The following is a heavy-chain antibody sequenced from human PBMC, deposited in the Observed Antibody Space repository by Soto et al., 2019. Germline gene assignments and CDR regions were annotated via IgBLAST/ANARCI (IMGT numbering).Heavy chain of an antibody. CDR3: ARAPYGVAYYYYYMDV. V-gene: IGHV1-18*01. D-gene: IGHD4-17*01. Sequence: VASVKVSCKASGYTFTSYGISWVRQAPGQGLEWMGWISAYNGNTNYAQKLQGRVTMTTDTSTSTAYMELRSLRSDDTAVYYCARAPYGVAYYYYYMDVWGKGTTVTVS. CDR2: ISAYNGNT. CDR1: GYTFTSYG. J-gene: IGHJ6*03.